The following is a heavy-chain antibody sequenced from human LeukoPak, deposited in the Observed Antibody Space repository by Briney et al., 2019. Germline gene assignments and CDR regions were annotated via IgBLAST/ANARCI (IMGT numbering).Heavy chain of an antibody. D-gene: IGHD3-22*01. CDR2: ISAYNGNT. V-gene: IGHV1-18*01. Sequence: ASVKVSCKASGYTFTSYGISWVRQAPGQGLEWMGWISAYNGNTNYAQKLQGRVTMTTDTSTSTAYMELRSLRSDGTAVYYCARDGFYDSSGYNRPRFDYWGQGTLVTVSS. CDR3: ARDGFYDSSGYNRPRFDY. J-gene: IGHJ4*02. CDR1: GYTFTSYG.